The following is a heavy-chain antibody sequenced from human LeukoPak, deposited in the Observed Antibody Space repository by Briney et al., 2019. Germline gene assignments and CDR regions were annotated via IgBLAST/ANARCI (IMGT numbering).Heavy chain of an antibody. CDR1: GFTFSSYA. D-gene: IGHD6-13*01. Sequence: GGSLRLSCAASGFTFSSYAMSWVRQAPGKGLEWVSYISSSSSTIYYADSVKGRFTISRDNAKNSLYLQMNSLRAEDTAVYYCARVYSSSWKGDYYGMDVWGQGTTVTVSS. J-gene: IGHJ6*02. CDR2: ISSSSSTI. V-gene: IGHV3-48*04. CDR3: ARVYSSSWKGDYYGMDV.